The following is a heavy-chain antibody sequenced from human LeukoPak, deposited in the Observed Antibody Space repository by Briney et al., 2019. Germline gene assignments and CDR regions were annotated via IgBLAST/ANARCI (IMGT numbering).Heavy chain of an antibody. J-gene: IGHJ3*02. D-gene: IGHD3-22*01. CDR3: AKVRQYYYDSSGILDAFDI. Sequence: GGSLRLSRAASKFTFSNYWMSWVRQAPGKGLEWVANIKQDGSEKYYVDSVKGRFTISRDNSKNTLYLQMNSLRAEDTAVYYCAKVRQYYYDSSGILDAFDIWGQGTMVTVSS. CDR1: KFTFSNYW. V-gene: IGHV3-7*03. CDR2: IKQDGSEK.